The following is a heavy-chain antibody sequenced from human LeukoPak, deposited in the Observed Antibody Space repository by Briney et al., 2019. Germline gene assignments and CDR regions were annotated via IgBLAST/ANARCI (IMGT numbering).Heavy chain of an antibody. D-gene: IGHD3-22*01. CDR2: IYHSRST. Sequence: SETLSLTCAVSGYSISSGYYWGWIRQPPGKGLEWIGNIYHSRSTYYNPSLKSRVTISVDTSKNQFSLKLSSVTAADTAVYYCARLHTMIAHFDYWGQGTLVTVSS. J-gene: IGHJ4*02. V-gene: IGHV4-38-2*01. CDR3: ARLHTMIAHFDY. CDR1: GYSISSGYY.